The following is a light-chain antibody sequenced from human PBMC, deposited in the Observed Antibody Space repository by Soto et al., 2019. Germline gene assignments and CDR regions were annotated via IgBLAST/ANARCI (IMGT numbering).Light chain of an antibody. CDR1: PGDLYSSNNKNY. CDR2: WAS. CDR3: QQYYSTPRT. V-gene: IGKV4-1*01. J-gene: IGKJ1*01. Sequence: DIVITQSPDSLAVSLGGQGPINVTSGPGDLYSSNNKNYLTWYQQKPGQAPKLLIYWASTRESGVPERFSGSGSGTDFTLTISSLQAEDVAAYYCQQYYSTPRTFGQGTKVDIK.